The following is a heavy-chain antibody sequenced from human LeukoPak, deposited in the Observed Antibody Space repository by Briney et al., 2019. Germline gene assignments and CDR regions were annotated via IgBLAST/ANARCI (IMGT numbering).Heavy chain of an antibody. D-gene: IGHD3-10*01. Sequence: PSETLSLTCAVYGGSFSGYYWSWIRQPPGKGLEWIGSIYYSGSTYYNPSLKSRVTISVDTSKNQFSLKLSSVTAADTAVYYCARLSGSYYYNYMDVWGKGTTVTVSS. J-gene: IGHJ6*03. CDR1: GGSFSGYY. CDR3: ARLSGSYYYNYMDV. CDR2: IYYSGST. V-gene: IGHV4-34*01.